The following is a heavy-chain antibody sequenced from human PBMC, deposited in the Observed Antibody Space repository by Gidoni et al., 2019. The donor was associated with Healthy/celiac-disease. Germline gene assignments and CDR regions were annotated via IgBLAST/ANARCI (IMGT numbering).Heavy chain of an antibody. V-gene: IGHV3-30*18. Sequence: QVQLVESGGGVVQPGRSLRLSCAASGFTFSSYGMHWVRQAPGKGLEWVSVISYDGSNKYYADSVKGRFTISRDNSKNTLYLQINSLRAEDTAVYYCANGEDYSSGWYGFAFDIWGQGTMVTVSS. D-gene: IGHD6-19*01. J-gene: IGHJ3*02. CDR1: GFTFSSYG. CDR3: ANGEDYSSGWYGFAFDI. CDR2: ISYDGSNK.